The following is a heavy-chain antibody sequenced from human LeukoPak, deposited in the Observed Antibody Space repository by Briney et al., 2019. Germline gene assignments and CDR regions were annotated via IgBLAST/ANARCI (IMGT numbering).Heavy chain of an antibody. V-gene: IGHV1-2*02. J-gene: IGHJ4*02. D-gene: IGHD3-9*01. Sequence: GASVKVSCKASGYTFTGYYMHWVRQAPGQGLEWMGWINPNSGGTNYAQKFQGRVTMTRDTSISTAYMELSRLRSDDTAVYYCARGLGLRCFDWLLFDYWGQGTLVTVSS. CDR3: ARGLGLRCFDWLLFDY. CDR2: INPNSGGT. CDR1: GYTFTGYY.